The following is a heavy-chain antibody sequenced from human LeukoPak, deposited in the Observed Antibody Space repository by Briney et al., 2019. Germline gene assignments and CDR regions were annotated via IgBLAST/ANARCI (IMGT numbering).Heavy chain of an antibody. V-gene: IGHV1-69*04. CDR1: GGTFSSYA. CDR2: IIPILGIA. D-gene: IGHD3-3*01. CDR3: ASEYDFWSGYPNYFDY. J-gene: IGHJ4*02. Sequence: ASVKVSCKASGGTFSSYAISWVRQAPGQGLEWMGRIIPILGIANYAQKFQGRVTITADKSTSTAYMELSSLRSEDTAVYYCASEYDFWSGYPNYFDYWGRGTLVTVSS.